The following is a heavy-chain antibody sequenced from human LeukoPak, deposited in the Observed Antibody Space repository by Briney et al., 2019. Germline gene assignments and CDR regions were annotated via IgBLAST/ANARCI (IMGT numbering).Heavy chain of an antibody. Sequence: SETLSLTCAVYGGSFSGYYWSWIRQPPGKGLEWIGEINHSGSTNYNPSLKSRVTISVDTSKNQFSLKLSSVTAADTAVYYCARVKGFRQNYFDYWGQGTLVTVSS. CDR3: ARVKGFRQNYFDY. D-gene: IGHD3-10*01. V-gene: IGHV4-34*01. CDR2: INHSGST. CDR1: GGSFSGYY. J-gene: IGHJ4*02.